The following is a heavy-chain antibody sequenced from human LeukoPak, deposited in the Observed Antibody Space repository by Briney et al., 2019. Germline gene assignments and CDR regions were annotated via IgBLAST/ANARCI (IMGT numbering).Heavy chain of an antibody. CDR1: GYTFTSYG. D-gene: IGHD6-6*01. J-gene: IGHJ3*02. Sequence: ASVKVSCKASGYTFTSYGISWVRQAPGQGLEWMGWISAYNGNTNYAQKLQGRGTMTTDTSTSPAYMELRRLRSDDTAVYYCARGLESSIAAVGAFDIWGQGTMVTVSS. V-gene: IGHV1-18*01. CDR3: ARGLESSIAAVGAFDI. CDR2: ISAYNGNT.